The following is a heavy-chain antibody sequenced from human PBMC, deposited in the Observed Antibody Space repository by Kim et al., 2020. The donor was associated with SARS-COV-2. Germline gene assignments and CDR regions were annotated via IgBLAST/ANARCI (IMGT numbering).Heavy chain of an antibody. Sequence: GGSLRLSCAASGFRFTSYTMHWVRQPPGKALEWVALVSYEETNRDYAGSVKGRFTVSRDNSKNTLFLHMNSLRPDDTSTYYCVAEDYNYVFEIWGQGTMVSVSS. J-gene: IGHJ3*02. CDR1: GFRFTSYT. V-gene: IGHV3-30-3*01. CDR3: VAEDYNYVFEI. CDR2: VSYEETNR. D-gene: IGHD4-4*01.